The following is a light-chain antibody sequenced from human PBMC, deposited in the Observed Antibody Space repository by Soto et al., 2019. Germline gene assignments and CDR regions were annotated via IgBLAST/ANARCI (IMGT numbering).Light chain of an antibody. CDR2: SAS. CDR3: QQLNSFPL. V-gene: IGKV1-9*01. CDR1: QGIGSF. J-gene: IGKJ3*01. Sequence: DIQLTQSPSSLSASVGYRVTVTCLASQGIGSFVAWYQQKPGEGPKLLIYSASTLQSGVPSRFSGSGSGTEFTLTISSLQPEDFATYYCQQLNSFPLFGPGTKVDIK.